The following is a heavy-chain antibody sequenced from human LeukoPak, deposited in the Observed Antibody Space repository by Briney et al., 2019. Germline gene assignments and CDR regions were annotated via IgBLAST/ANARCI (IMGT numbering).Heavy chain of an antibody. V-gene: IGHV3-30*06. J-gene: IGHJ4*02. D-gene: IGHD3/OR15-3a*01. CDR3: AKDYDFWTGYFDY. CDR1: GFIFSSYG. CDR2: ISYDGSSK. Sequence: SGGSLRLSCAASGFIFSSYGMHWVRQAPGKGQEWLAVISYDGSSKDYAESVKGRFTISRDNSKNTQYLEMNRLRAEDTAVYYCAKDYDFWTGYFDYWGQGTLVTVSS.